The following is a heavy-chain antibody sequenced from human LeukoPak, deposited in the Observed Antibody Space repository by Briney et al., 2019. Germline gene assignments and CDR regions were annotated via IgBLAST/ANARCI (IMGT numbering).Heavy chain of an antibody. CDR2: ISSGSSYI. CDR3: ARAFGSQDY. CDR1: GFTFRTYN. D-gene: IGHD3-3*01. Sequence: GGSLRLSCAASGFTFRTYNMNWVRQAPGKGLEWVSSISSGSSYIYYADSMKGRFTISRDNAKNSLYLQMNSLRAEDTAVYYCARAFGSQDYWGQGTLVTASS. J-gene: IGHJ4*02. V-gene: IGHV3-21*01.